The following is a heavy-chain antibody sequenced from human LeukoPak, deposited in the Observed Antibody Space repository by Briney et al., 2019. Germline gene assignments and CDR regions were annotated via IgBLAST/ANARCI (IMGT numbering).Heavy chain of an antibody. D-gene: IGHD1-26*01. J-gene: IGHJ4*02. V-gene: IGHV3-7*01. CDR2: IKQDGGET. Sequence: GGSLRLSCAASGFTFSRFWMSWVRQAPGKGLEWVANIKQDGGETYYVDSVRGRFTVSRDNAKNSLYLQMNSLRADDTAVYYCAREDSGSYYPRVRYYFDYWSQGTLVTVSS. CDR1: GFTFSRFW. CDR3: AREDSGSYYPRVRYYFDY.